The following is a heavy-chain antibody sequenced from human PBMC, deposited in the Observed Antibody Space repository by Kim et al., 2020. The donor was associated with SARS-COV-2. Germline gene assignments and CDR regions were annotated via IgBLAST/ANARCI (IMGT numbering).Heavy chain of an antibody. CDR2: IHTNTGNP. V-gene: IGHV7-4-1*02. Sequence: ASVKVSCKASGYTFTNYVMNWLRQAPGQGPEWMGWIHTNTGNPTYAQGFTGRFVFSLDTSVSTAYLEISSLKAQDTAVYYCARSRSDTFDYWGQGALVTVSA. J-gene: IGHJ4*01. CDR1: GYTFTNYV. CDR3: ARSRSDTFDY.